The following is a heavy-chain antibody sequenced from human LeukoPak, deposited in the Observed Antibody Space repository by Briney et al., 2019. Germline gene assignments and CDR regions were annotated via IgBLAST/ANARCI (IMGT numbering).Heavy chain of an antibody. J-gene: IGHJ4*02. Sequence: PGRSLRLSCAASGFTFSSYAMHWVRQAPGKGLEWVAVISYDGSNKYYADSVKGRFTISRDNSKNTLYLQMNSLRAEDTAVYYCAKRQSAVGGWYGGDYWGQGTLVTVSS. CDR3: AKRQSAVGGWYGGDY. D-gene: IGHD6-19*01. CDR1: GFTFSSYA. CDR2: ISYDGSNK. V-gene: IGHV3-30-3*02.